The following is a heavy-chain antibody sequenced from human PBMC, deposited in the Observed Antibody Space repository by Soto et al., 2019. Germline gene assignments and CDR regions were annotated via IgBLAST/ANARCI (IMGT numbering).Heavy chain of an antibody. CDR2: LNGSGGST. Sequence: EVQLSESGGGLVQPGGSLRLSCAASGFTFSNYAMTWVRQAPGKGLEWVSGLNGSGGSTSSADSVKGRFAISRDNSKNTLYLQMNNLRDGDTAVYYCARGFSAGKGSPPAFGGQGTLFTVSS. CDR3: ARGFSAGKGSPPAF. CDR1: GFTFSNYA. V-gene: IGHV3-23*01. D-gene: IGHD2-2*01. J-gene: IGHJ4*02.